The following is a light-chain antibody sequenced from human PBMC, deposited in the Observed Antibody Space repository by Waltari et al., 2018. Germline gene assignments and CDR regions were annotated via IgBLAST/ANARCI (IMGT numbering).Light chain of an antibody. CDR2: DVS. V-gene: IGLV2-14*03. Sequence: QSALTQPASVSGSPGQSITISCAGSSTDVGYSDYVSWYQQYPDHGPKLLIHDVSKRPSAITPRFSGSKSDNTASLTLSGLQADDEADYYCSAHTITLPVVFGGGTKVTVL. J-gene: IGLJ2*01. CDR3: SAHTITLPVV. CDR1: STDVGYSDY.